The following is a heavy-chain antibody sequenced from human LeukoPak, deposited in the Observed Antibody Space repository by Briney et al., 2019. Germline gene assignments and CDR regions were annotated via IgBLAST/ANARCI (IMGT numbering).Heavy chain of an antibody. CDR2: IYYSGST. D-gene: IGHD6-13*01. Sequence: PSETLSLTCAVYGGSISSYYWSWIRQPPGKGLEWIGYIYYSGSTNYNPSLKSRVTISVDTSKNQFSLKLISVTAADTAVYYCARGYSSSWPLYIDYWGQGTLVTVSS. V-gene: IGHV4-59*01. CDR3: ARGYSSSWPLYIDY. J-gene: IGHJ4*02. CDR1: GGSISSYY.